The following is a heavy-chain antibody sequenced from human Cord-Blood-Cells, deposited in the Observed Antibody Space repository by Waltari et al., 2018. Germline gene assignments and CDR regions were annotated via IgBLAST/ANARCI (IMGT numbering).Heavy chain of an antibody. Sequence: QVQLQQWGAGLLKPSETLSLTCAVYGGSFSGYSWSWIPQPPGKGLEWIGEINHSGSTNYNPSLKSRVTISVDTSKNQFSLKLSSVTAADTAVYYCARRRVGATRGAFDIWGQGTMVTVSS. D-gene: IGHD1-26*01. CDR2: INHSGST. J-gene: IGHJ3*02. CDR3: ARRRVGATRGAFDI. CDR1: GGSFSGYS. V-gene: IGHV4-34*01.